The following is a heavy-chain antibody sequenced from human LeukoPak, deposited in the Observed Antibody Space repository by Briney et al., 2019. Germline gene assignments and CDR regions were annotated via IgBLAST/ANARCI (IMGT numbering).Heavy chain of an antibody. J-gene: IGHJ4*02. V-gene: IGHV1-18*01. D-gene: IGHD3-22*01. CDR1: GYTFTSY. CDR3: ARDTNYYDSSGYLYYFDY. Sequence: GASVKVSCKASGYTFTSYISWVRQAPGQGLEWMGWISAYNGNTNYAQKLQGRVTMTTDTSTSTAYMELRSLRSDDTAVYSCARDTNYYDSSGYLYYFDYWGQGTLVTVSS. CDR2: ISAYNGNT.